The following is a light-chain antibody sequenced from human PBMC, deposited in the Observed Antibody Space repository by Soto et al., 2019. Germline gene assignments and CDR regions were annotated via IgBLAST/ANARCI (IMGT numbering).Light chain of an antibody. CDR1: TGAVTSGHY. CDR2: DTS. Sequence: QAVVTQEPSLTVSPGGTVTLTCGSSTGAVTSGHYPYWFQQKPGQAPRTLIYDTSNKHSWTPARFSGSLLGGKAALTLSGAQPEDEAEYYCLLSYSAALSVFGTGTKVTVL. V-gene: IGLV7-46*01. CDR3: LLSYSAALSV. J-gene: IGLJ1*01.